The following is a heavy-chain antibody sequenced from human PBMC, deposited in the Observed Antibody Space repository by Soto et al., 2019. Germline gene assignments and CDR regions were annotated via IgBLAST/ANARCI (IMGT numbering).Heavy chain of an antibody. V-gene: IGHV4-34*01. CDR1: GGSFSGYY. D-gene: IGHD7-27*01. Sequence: PSGTLSLTCAVYGGSFSGYYWSWIRQPPGKGLYWIGEIIHSGSTNYNPSLKSRVTISVDTSKNQFSLKLSYVTAADTAVYYCARGQNWGWILNCYCYGMAVWVQGTTVTVSS. CDR3: ARGQNWGWILNCYCYGMAV. J-gene: IGHJ6*02. CDR2: IIHSGST.